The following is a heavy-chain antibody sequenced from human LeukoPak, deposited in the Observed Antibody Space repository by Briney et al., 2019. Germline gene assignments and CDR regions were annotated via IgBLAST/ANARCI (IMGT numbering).Heavy chain of an antibody. CDR2: IIVNGGIT. CDR3: AKSTYYYGSGSWGFDP. Sequence: GGSLRLSCAASGFTFSSYAMHWVRQAPGKGLEYVSAIIVNGGITYSANSVKGRFTISRDNSKNTLYLHMGSLRAEDAAVYYCAKSTYYYGSGSWGFDPWGQGTLVTVS. V-gene: IGHV3-64*01. CDR1: GFTFSSYA. D-gene: IGHD3-10*01. J-gene: IGHJ5*02.